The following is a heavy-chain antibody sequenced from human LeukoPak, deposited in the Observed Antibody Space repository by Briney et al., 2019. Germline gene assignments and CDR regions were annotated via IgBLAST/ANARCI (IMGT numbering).Heavy chain of an antibody. D-gene: IGHD4-23*01. Sequence: ASVKVSCKVSGYTLTELSMHWVRQAPGKGLEWMGGFDPEDGETIYAQKCQGRVTMTEDTSTDTAYMELSSLRSEDTAVYYCATVDGGNPGRYYMDVWGKGTTVTVSS. J-gene: IGHJ6*03. CDR2: FDPEDGET. CDR3: ATVDGGNPGRYYMDV. CDR1: GYTLTELS. V-gene: IGHV1-24*01.